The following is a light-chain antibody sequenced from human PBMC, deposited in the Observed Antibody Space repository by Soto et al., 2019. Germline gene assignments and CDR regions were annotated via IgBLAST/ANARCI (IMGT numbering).Light chain of an antibody. V-gene: IGKV1-39*01. CDR2: AAS. Sequence: DIQMTQSPSSLSASVEDRVTITCRASQSISSYLNWYQQKPGKAPKRLIYAASSLQSGVQSRFSGSGSGTDFTLTISSLQPEDFATYYCQQSYSTPWTFGQGTKVDIK. CDR3: QQSYSTPWT. J-gene: IGKJ1*01. CDR1: QSISSY.